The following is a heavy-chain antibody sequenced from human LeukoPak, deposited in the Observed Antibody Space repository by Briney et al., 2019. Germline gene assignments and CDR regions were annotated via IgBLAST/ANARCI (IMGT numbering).Heavy chain of an antibody. Sequence: GGSLRLSCAAFGFTFSSYWMSWVRQAPGKGLEWVANIKQDGSEKYYVDSVKGRSTISRDNAKNSLYLQMNSLRAEDTAVYYCARVLANYDTLTGPNWFDPWGQGTLVTVSS. CDR1: GFTFSSYW. D-gene: IGHD3-9*01. CDR3: ARVLANYDTLTGPNWFDP. J-gene: IGHJ5*02. CDR2: IKQDGSEK. V-gene: IGHV3-7*01.